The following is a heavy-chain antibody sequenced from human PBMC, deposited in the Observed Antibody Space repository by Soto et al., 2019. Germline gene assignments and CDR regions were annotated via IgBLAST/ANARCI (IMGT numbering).Heavy chain of an antibody. Sequence: QITLKESGPTLVKPTQTLTLTCTFSGFSLSTSGVGVGWIRQPPGKALEWLALIYWDDDKRYSPSLKSRLTITKDTSNNQVVLTMTNMDPVDTATYYSAHRRSSGWYTIIMYGIDVWGQGTTVTVSS. V-gene: IGHV2-5*02. CDR2: IYWDDDK. J-gene: IGHJ6*02. CDR3: AHRRSSGWYTIIMYGIDV. D-gene: IGHD6-19*01. CDR1: GFSLSTSGVG.